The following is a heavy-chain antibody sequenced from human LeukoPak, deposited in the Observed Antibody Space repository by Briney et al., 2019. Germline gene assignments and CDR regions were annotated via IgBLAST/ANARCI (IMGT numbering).Heavy chain of an antibody. D-gene: IGHD6-13*01. CDR2: ISGSGGST. CDR3: TTGLRAADTN. J-gene: IGHJ4*02. Sequence: GGSLRLSCAASGFTFSNYAMSWVRQAPGKGLEWVSVISGSGGSTYYGDSVKGRFTISRDNPKNTLYLQMNSLRAEDTAVYYCTTGLRAADTNWGLGTLVTVSS. CDR1: GFTFSNYA. V-gene: IGHV3-23*01.